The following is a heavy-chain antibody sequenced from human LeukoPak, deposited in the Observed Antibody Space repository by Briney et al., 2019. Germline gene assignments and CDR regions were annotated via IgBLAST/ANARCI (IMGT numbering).Heavy chain of an antibody. Sequence: GGSLRLSCAATGFTFSSYAMGWVRQARGKGVEWVSAISGSGGSTYYADSVKGRFTISRDNSKNTLYLQMNSLRAEDTAVYYCANDPKYSGYDFSFDYWGQGTLVTVSS. CDR3: ANDPKYSGYDFSFDY. D-gene: IGHD5-12*01. J-gene: IGHJ4*02. V-gene: IGHV3-23*01. CDR1: GFTFSSYA. CDR2: ISGSGGST.